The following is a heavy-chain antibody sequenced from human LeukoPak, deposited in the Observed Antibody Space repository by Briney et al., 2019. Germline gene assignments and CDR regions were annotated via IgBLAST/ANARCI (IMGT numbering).Heavy chain of an antibody. CDR3: ARGVGARGYFDY. CDR2: ISYDGSNK. Sequence: GGSLRLSCAASGFTFSSYAMHWVRQAPGKGLEWVAVISYDGSNKYYADSVKGRLTISRDNSKNTLYLQMNSLRAEDTAVYYCARGVGARGYFDYWGQGTLVTVSS. V-gene: IGHV3-30-3*01. J-gene: IGHJ4*02. CDR1: GFTFSSYA. D-gene: IGHD1-26*01.